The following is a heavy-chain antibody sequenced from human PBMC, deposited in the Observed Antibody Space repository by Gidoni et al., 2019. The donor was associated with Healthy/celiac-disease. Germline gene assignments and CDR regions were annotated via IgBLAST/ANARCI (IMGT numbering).Heavy chain of an antibody. CDR2: ISGSGGST. CDR3: AKLGRTPGGMDV. V-gene: IGHV3-23*01. Sequence: EVQLLESGGGLVQPGGSLRLSCAASGFTFSSYAKCWVRQAPGKGLEWVAAISGSGGSTYYADSVKGRFTISRDNSKNTLYLQMNSLRAEYTAVYYCAKLGRTPGGMDVWGQGTTVTVSS. J-gene: IGHJ6*02. CDR1: GFTFSSYA. D-gene: IGHD3-16*01.